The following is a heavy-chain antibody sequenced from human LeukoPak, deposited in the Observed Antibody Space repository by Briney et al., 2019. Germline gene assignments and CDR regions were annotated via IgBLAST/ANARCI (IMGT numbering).Heavy chain of an antibody. CDR2: INHSGST. CDR1: GGSFSGYY. D-gene: IGHD6-13*01. J-gene: IGHJ6*03. CDR3: ARGGLIAAAGPHNYYYMDV. V-gene: IGHV4-34*01. Sequence: SETLSLTCAVYGGSFSGYYWSWIRQPPGKGLEWIGEINHSGSTNYNPSLKSRVTISVDTSKNQFSLKLSSVTAADTAVYYCARGGLIAAAGPHNYYYMDVWGKGTTVTVSS.